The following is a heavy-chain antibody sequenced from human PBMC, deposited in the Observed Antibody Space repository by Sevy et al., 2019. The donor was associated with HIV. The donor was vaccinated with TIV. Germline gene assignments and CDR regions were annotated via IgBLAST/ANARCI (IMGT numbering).Heavy chain of an antibody. V-gene: IGHV4-31*03. J-gene: IGHJ4*02. D-gene: IGHD3-16*02. CDR1: GGSISSGGYY. Sequence: SETLSLTCTVSGGSISSGGYYWSWIRQHPGKGLEWIGYIYYSGSTYYNPSLKSRVTISVDTSKNQFSLKLSSMTAADTAVYYCATQTSYYDYVWGSYRYFDYWGQGTLVTVSS. CDR3: ATQTSYYDYVWGSYRYFDY. CDR2: IYYSGST.